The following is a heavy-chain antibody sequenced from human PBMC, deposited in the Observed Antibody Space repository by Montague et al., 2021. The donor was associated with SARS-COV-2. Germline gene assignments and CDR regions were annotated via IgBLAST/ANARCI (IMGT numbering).Heavy chain of an antibody. D-gene: IGHD5-12*01. J-gene: IGHJ1*01. CDR2: ISYSGHN. V-gene: IGHV4-59*08. CDR3: ARSHDDTGYFLEEF. CDR1: GGSINDSH. Sequence: SETLSLTCTVSGGSINDSHWSWIRQPPGKGLEWIGYISYSGHNNYKPSLKSRLTISADMSKSQFSLELRSVTVADTAVYYCARSHDDTGYFLEEFWGQGALVTVAS.